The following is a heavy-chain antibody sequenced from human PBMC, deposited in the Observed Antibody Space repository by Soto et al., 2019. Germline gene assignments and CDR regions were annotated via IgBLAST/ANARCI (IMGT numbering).Heavy chain of an antibody. D-gene: IGHD6-19*01. CDR2: IIPIFGTA. Sequence: SVKVSCKASGGTFSSYAISWVRQAPGQGLEWMGGIIPIFGTANYAQKFQGRVTITADKSTSTAYMELSSLRSEDTAVYYCARDEGIAVAGTGFWFDPWGQGTLVTVSS. CDR1: GGTFSSYA. V-gene: IGHV1-69*06. CDR3: ARDEGIAVAGTGFWFDP. J-gene: IGHJ5*02.